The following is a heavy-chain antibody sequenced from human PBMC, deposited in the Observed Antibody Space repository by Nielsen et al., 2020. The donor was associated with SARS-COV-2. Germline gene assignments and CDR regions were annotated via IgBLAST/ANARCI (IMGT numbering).Heavy chain of an antibody. J-gene: IGHJ6*02. D-gene: IGHD4-17*01. Sequence: ASVKVSCKASGYTFTNYCMHWVRQAPGQGLEWMGIINTSDGSTTYAQKFQGRVTMTRDTSTRTVYMELRSLRSEDTAVYYCARDDTVTMYYYSYYGMDVWGQGTTVTVSS. CDR2: INTSDGST. CDR1: GYTFTNYC. V-gene: IGHV1-46*01. CDR3: ARDDTVTMYYYSYYGMDV.